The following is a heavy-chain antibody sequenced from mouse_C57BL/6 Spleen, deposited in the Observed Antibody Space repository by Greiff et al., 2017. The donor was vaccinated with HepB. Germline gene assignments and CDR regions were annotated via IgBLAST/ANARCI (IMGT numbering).Heavy chain of an antibody. V-gene: IGHV1-55*01. CDR2: IYPGSGST. D-gene: IGHD1-1*01. CDR3: ARITTVVAYYYAMDY. J-gene: IGHJ4*01. CDR1: GYTFTSYW. Sequence: QVQLKQPGAELVKPGASVKMSCKASGYTFTSYWITWVKQRPGQGLEWIGDIYPGSGSTNYNEKFKSKATLTVDTSSSTAYMQLSSLTSEDSAVYYCARITTVVAYYYAMDYWGQGTSVTVSS.